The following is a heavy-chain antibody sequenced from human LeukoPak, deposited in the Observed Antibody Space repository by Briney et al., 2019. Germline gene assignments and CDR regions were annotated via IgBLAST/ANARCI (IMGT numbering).Heavy chain of an antibody. CDR1: GYTFTNYG. J-gene: IGHJ3*02. D-gene: IGHD3-22*01. CDR3: ARDRRYYYDSSGYYGAHDAFDI. V-gene: IGHV1-69*04. CDR2: IIPILGIA. Sequence: SVKVSCKASGYTFTNYGISWVRQAPGQGLEWMGRIIPILGIANYAQKFQGRVTITADKSTSTAYMELSSLRSEDTAVYYCARDRRYYYDSSGYYGAHDAFDIWGQGTMVTVSS.